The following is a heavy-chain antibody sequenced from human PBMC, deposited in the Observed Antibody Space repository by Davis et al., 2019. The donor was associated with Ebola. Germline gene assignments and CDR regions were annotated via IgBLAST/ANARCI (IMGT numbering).Heavy chain of an antibody. D-gene: IGHD2-2*01. Sequence: PSETLSLTCTVSGGSISSYYWSWIRQPPGKGLEWIGYIYYSGSTNYNPSLKSRVTISVDTSKNQFSLKLSSVTAADTAVYYCARDAIVVVPAANYYYYYGMDVWGQGTTVTVSS. V-gene: IGHV4-59*01. CDR2: IYYSGST. CDR3: ARDAIVVVPAANYYYYYGMDV. J-gene: IGHJ6*02. CDR1: GGSISSYY.